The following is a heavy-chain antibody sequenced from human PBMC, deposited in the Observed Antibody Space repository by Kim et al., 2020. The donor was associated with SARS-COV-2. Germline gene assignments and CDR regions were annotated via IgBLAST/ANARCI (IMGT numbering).Heavy chain of an antibody. V-gene: IGHV1-3*01. CDR3: ARGFHANWFDS. CDR2: T. J-gene: IGHJ5*01. Sequence: TRYSHKFQDRVTLTRDTSANIAYMDLSSLRFEDTAVFYCARGFHANWFDSWGQGTLVTVSS.